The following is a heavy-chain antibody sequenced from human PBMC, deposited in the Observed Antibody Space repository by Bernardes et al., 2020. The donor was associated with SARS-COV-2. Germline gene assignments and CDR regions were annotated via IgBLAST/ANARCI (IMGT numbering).Heavy chain of an antibody. CDR2: ISPYNGNT. CDR3: ARDFLYYDNVWGTYRYSGEDDS. V-gene: IGHV1-18*01. Sequence: ASVKVSCKASGYTFTNYGISWVRQAPGQGLEWMGWISPYNGNTNYGQNLQGRVTMTSDTSTSTVYLDLRSLRSDDTAVYYCARDFLYYDNVWGTYRYSGEDDSGGQGTLVTVSS. J-gene: IGHJ1*01. CDR1: GYTFTNYG. D-gene: IGHD3-16*02.